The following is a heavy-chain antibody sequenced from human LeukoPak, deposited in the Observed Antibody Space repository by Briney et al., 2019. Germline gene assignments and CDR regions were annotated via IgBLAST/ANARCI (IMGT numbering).Heavy chain of an antibody. J-gene: IGHJ4*02. CDR2: INTNTGNP. CDR1: GYTFTSYA. CDR3: ARVKRFGELYLLDY. D-gene: IGHD3-10*01. Sequence: ASGKVSCKASGYTFTSYAMNWVRQAPGQGLEWMGWINTNTGNPTYAQGFTGRFVFSLDISVSTAYLQISSLKAEDTAVYYCARVKRFGELYLLDYWGQGTLVTVSS. V-gene: IGHV7-4-1*02.